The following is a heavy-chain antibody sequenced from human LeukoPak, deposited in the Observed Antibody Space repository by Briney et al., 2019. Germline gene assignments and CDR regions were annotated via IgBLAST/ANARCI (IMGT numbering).Heavy chain of an antibody. CDR2: ISSSSSTI. CDR1: GFTVSSNY. D-gene: IGHD6-13*01. Sequence: GGSLRLSCAASGFTVSSNYMSWVRQAPGKGLEWVSYISSSSSTIYYADSVKGRFTISRDNAKNSLYLQMNSLRAEDTAVYYCGRRTLSSSRGAFDIGAKGTRVTVSS. V-gene: IGHV3-48*04. CDR3: GRRTLSSSRGAFDI. J-gene: IGHJ3*02.